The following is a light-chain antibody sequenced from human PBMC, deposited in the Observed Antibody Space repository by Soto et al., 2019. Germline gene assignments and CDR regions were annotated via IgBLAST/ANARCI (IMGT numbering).Light chain of an antibody. CDR1: QSVSSN. V-gene: IGKV3-15*01. CDR3: QQYSAWWT. Sequence: EIVMTQSPATLSVSPGERATLSCRASQSVSSNLAWYQQKPGQAPRLLIYDASTRAPGIPARFSGSGSGTEFTLTISSLQSEDFAVYYCQQYSAWWTFGQGPTVEIK. J-gene: IGKJ1*01. CDR2: DAS.